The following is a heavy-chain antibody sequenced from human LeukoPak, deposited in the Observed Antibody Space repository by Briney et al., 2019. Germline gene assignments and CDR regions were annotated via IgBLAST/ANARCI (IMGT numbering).Heavy chain of an antibody. CDR2: IYPGDSDT. CDR3: ARSLPYSSSWYNWFDP. J-gene: IGHJ5*02. V-gene: IGHV5-51*01. Sequence: GESLKISCKGSGYSFTSYWIGWVRQMPGKGLEWMGIIYPGDSDTRYSPSFQGQVTISAAKSISTAYLQWSSLKASDTAMYYCARSLPYSSSWYNWFDPWGQGTLVTVSS. CDR1: GYSFTSYW. D-gene: IGHD6-13*01.